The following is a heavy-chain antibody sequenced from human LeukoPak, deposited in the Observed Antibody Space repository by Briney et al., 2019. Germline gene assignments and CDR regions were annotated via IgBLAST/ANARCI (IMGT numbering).Heavy chain of an antibody. CDR1: GYSFTDYY. CDR3: ARGPDGYNYPGAY. Sequence: ASVKVSCKASGYSFTDYYIHWVRQAPGQGLEWMGWINPKSGATKNAQKFQGRVTMTRDTSISTAYMELSRLRSDDTAVYYCARGPDGYNYPGAYWGQGTLVTVSS. J-gene: IGHJ4*02. CDR2: INPKSGAT. D-gene: IGHD5-24*01. V-gene: IGHV1-2*02.